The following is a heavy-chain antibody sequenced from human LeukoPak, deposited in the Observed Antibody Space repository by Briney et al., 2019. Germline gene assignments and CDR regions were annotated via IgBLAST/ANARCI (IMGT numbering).Heavy chain of an antibody. CDR2: IYSGGST. Sequence: GGSLRLSCAASGFTISSNYMSWVRQAPGKGVEWGSVIYSGGSTYYADSVKGRFTISRDNSKNTPYLQMNSLRAEDTAVYYCARGLAGYYYGMDVWGQGTTVTVSS. V-gene: IGHV3-66*02. CDR3: ARGLAGYYYGMDV. J-gene: IGHJ6*02. CDR1: GFTISSNY. D-gene: IGHD3-16*01.